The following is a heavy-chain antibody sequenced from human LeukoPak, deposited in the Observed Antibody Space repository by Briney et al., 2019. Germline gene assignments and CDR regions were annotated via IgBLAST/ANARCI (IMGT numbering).Heavy chain of an antibody. D-gene: IGHD6-13*01. CDR3: ARAVLAAAGIAFDI. V-gene: IGHV3-21*01. CDR2: ISSSSIYI. CDR1: GFTFSSYS. Sequence: GGSLRPSCAASGFTFSSYSMNWVRQAPGKGLEWVSSISSSSIYIYYADSVKGRFTISRDNAKNSLYLQMNSLRAEDTAVYYCARAVLAAAGIAFDIWGQGTMVTVSS. J-gene: IGHJ3*02.